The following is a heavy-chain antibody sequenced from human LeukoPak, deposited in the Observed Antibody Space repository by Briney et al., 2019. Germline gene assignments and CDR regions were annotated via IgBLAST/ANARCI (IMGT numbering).Heavy chain of an antibody. V-gene: IGHV3-30*02. CDR3: AKDLGDYVWGDAFDI. Sequence: GGSLRLSCAASGFTFSSYGMHWVRQAPGKGLEWVAFIRYDGSNKYYADSVKGRFTISRDNSKNTLYLQMNSLRAEDTAVYYCAKDLGDYVWGDAFDIWGQGTMVTVSS. D-gene: IGHD3-16*01. CDR1: GFTFSSYG. J-gene: IGHJ3*02. CDR2: IRYDGSNK.